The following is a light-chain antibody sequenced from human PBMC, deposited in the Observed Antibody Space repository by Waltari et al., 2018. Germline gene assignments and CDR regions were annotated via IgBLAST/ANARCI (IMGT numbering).Light chain of an antibody. CDR2: GAS. Sequence: EIVLTQSPGTLSLSPGERPTLSCRASQSVSSSYLAWYQQKPGQAPRLLIYGASSRATGIPDRFSGSGSGTDFTLTISRLEPEDFAVYYCQQYGSSPPPFGQGTRLEIK. V-gene: IGKV3-20*01. J-gene: IGKJ5*01. CDR3: QQYGSSPPP. CDR1: QSVSSSY.